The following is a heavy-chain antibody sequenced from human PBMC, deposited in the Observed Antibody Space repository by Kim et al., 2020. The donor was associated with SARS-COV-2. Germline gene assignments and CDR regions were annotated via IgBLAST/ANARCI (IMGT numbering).Heavy chain of an antibody. Sequence: GGSLRLSCAASGFTFSSYAMHWVRQAPGKGLEWVAVISYDGSNKYYADSVKGRFTISRDNSKNTLYLQMNSLRAEDTAVYYCARVFVTRYYYGSGKSAFDIWGQGTMVTVSS. CDR2: ISYDGSNK. J-gene: IGHJ3*02. V-gene: IGHV3-30-3*01. D-gene: IGHD3-10*01. CDR3: ARVFVTRYYYGSGKSAFDI. CDR1: GFTFSSYA.